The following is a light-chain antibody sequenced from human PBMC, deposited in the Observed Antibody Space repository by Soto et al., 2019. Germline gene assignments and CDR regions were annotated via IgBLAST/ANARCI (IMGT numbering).Light chain of an antibody. J-gene: IGKJ5*01. CDR1: QSVSNNY. Sequence: EILLTQSPGTLSLCPGERTTLSCRSSQSVSNNYLAWYQQKPGQAPRLLIYGASNRATGIPDRFSGSGSGTDFTLTISSLQPEDFATYYCQQANTFPLTFGQGTRLEIK. V-gene: IGKV3-20*01. CDR2: GAS. CDR3: QQANTFPLT.